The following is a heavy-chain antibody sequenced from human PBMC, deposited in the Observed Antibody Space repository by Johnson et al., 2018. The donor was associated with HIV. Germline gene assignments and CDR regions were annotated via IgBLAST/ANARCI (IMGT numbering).Heavy chain of an antibody. J-gene: IGHJ3*02. CDR3: AKFRLAAAGVRDAFDI. V-gene: IGHV3-30*18. CDR2: ISYDGSNK. CDR1: GFTFSSYA. D-gene: IGHD6-13*01. Sequence: QMLLVESGGGVVQPGRSLRLSCAASGFTFSSYAMHWVRQAPGKGLEWVAVISYDGSNKYYADSVKGRFTISRDNSKNTLYLQIDSLRAEDTALYYCAKFRLAAAGVRDAFDIWGQGTMVTVSS.